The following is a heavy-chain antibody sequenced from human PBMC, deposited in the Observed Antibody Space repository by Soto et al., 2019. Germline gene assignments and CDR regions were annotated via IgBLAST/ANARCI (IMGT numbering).Heavy chain of an antibody. V-gene: IGHV1-8*01. CDR3: ARARSHYGSSLFDY. CDR1: GYTFTSYD. J-gene: IGHJ4*02. CDR2: MNPNSGNT. D-gene: IGHD3-10*01. Sequence: QVQLVQSGAEVKKPGASVKVSCKASGYTFTSYDINWVRQATGQGLEWMGWMNPNSGNTGYAQKFQGRVTMTRNTSISTGYMELSSLRSEDTAVYYCARARSHYGSSLFDYWGQGTLVTVSS.